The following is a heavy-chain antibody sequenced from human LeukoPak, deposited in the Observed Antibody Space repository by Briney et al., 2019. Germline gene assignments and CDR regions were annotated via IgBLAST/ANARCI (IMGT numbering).Heavy chain of an antibody. Sequence: GGSLRLSCVVSGFTFSDYYMSWIRQAPGKGLEWVSYISSDNSTTHYADSVKGRFTVSRDNAKDSLYLQMNSLRAEDTAVYYCARQGYCSRGSCYWSGWFDPWGQGTLVTVSS. V-gene: IGHV3-11*01. CDR3: ARQGYCSRGSCYWSGWFDP. J-gene: IGHJ5*02. CDR1: GFTFSDYY. CDR2: ISSDNSTT. D-gene: IGHD2-15*01.